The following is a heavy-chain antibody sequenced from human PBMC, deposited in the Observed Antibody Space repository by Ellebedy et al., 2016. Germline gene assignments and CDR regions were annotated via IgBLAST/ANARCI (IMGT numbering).Heavy chain of an antibody. D-gene: IGHD1-26*01. CDR2: IYSGGST. CDR3: ARSGSYFPFEY. Sequence: GESLKISCAASGFTVSSNYMSWVRQAPGKGLEWVSLIYSGGSTYYADSVKGRFTISRDNSKNTLYLQMNSLRAEDTAVYYCARSGSYFPFEYWGQGTLVTASS. V-gene: IGHV3-66*01. J-gene: IGHJ4*02. CDR1: GFTVSSNY.